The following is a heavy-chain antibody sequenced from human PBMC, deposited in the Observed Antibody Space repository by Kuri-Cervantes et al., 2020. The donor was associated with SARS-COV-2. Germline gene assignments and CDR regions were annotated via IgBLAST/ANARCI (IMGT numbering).Heavy chain of an antibody. CDR2: IYSGGSST. Sequence: GESLKIPCAAPGFTFSSYTMSWVRQAPGKGLEWVSVIYSGGSSTYYADSVEGRFTISRDNSENTLYLQMNSLRAEDTAMYYCAAERYEWLAYAYYFDLWGQGTLVTVSS. J-gene: IGHJ4*02. V-gene: IGHV3-23*03. CDR3: AAERYEWLAYAYYFDL. D-gene: IGHD6-19*01. CDR1: GFTFSSYT.